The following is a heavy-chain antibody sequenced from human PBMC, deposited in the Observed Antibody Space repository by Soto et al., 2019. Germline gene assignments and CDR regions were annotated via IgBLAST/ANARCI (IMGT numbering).Heavy chain of an antibody. V-gene: IGHV2-5*02. D-gene: IGHD5-12*01. CDR2: IYWDDDK. Sequence: QITLKESGPALVKPTQTLTLTCTFSGFSLSTSGEGVGWIRQPPGKALEWLALIYWDDDKRYSPTLKSKLTIPKDTSNNHVVLTMTHMDPVDTAPYYCAHIAYYYNRLPFGIWGPGTLVTLSS. J-gene: IGHJ3*02. CDR3: AHIAYYYNRLPFGI. CDR1: GFSLSTSGEG.